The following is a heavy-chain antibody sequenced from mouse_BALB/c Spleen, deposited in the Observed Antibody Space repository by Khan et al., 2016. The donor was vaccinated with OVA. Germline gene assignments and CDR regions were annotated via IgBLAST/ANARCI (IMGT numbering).Heavy chain of an antibody. CDR2: ISTYSGNT. V-gene: IGHV1S137*01. J-gene: IGHJ3*01. CDR1: GYTFTDYA. Sequence: VQLQQSGPELVRPGVSVKISCKGSGYTFTDYAMHWVKQSHAKSLEWIGVISTYSGNTNYNQKFKGKATMTVDKSSSTAYIELARLTSEDSAIYYCARGRFGHYDGFAYWGQGTLVTVSA. CDR3: ARGRFGHYDGFAY. D-gene: IGHD1-2*01.